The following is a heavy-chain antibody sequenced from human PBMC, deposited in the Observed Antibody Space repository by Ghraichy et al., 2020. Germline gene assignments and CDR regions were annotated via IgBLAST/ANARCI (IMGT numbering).Heavy chain of an antibody. CDR2: ISGSGGST. V-gene: IGHV3-23*01. D-gene: IGHD7-27*01. CDR3: AKDPDPHLLVTGGREAAVAY. J-gene: IGHJ4*02. CDR1: GFTFSSYA. Sequence: GGSLRLSCAASGFTFSSYAMSWVRQAPGKGLEWVSAISGSGGSTYYADSVKGRFTISRDNSKNTLYLQMNSLRAEDTAVYYCAKDPDPHLLVTGGREAAVAYWCQGTLVTVPS.